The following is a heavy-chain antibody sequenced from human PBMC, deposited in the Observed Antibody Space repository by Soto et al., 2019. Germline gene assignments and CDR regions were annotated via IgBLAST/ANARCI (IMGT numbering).Heavy chain of an antibody. CDR3: PGYFSSGY. J-gene: IGHJ4*02. Sequence: QVQLVESGGGVVQPGRSLRLSCAVSGFTVSTYGMHWVRQAPGKGLEWVAVISRDGGTKYYADSVKGRFTISRDNSRNSLFLEMNSLRSDDIAVYYCPGYFSSGYWVQGTLVTVSS. CDR1: GFTVSTYG. V-gene: IGHV3-30*03. CDR2: ISRDGGTK. D-gene: IGHD3-9*01.